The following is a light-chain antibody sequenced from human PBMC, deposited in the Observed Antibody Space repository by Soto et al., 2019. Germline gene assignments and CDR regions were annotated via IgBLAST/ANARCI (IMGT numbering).Light chain of an antibody. CDR2: EVS. Sequence: QSVLTQPASVSGSPGQSITISCTGTSSDVGGYNYVSWYQQHPGEAPKLMIYEVSNRPSGISNRFSGSKSGNTASLTISGLQPEDEADYYCSSYTSSNTYVFGTGTKVTVL. V-gene: IGLV2-14*01. CDR3: SSYTSSNTYV. J-gene: IGLJ1*01. CDR1: SSDVGGYNY.